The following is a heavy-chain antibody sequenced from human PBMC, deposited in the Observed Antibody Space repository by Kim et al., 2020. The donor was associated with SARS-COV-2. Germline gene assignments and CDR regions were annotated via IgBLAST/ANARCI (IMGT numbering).Heavy chain of an antibody. Sequence: GGSLRLSCAASGFTFSSYGMHWVRQAPGKGLEWVAVISYDGSNKYYADSVKGRFTISRDTSKNTLYLQMNSRRAEDAAVYYCAEQKVKGISDYYGMAVWG. D-gene: IGHD1-20*01. CDR3: AEQKVKGISDYYGMAV. CDR1: GFTFSSYG. CDR2: ISYDGSNK. J-gene: IGHJ6*01. V-gene: IGHV3-30*18.